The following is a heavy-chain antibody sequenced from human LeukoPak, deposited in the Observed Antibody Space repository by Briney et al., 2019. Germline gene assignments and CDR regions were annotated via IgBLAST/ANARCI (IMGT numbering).Heavy chain of an antibody. J-gene: IGHJ5*02. D-gene: IGHD2-2*01. CDR3: ARLLAYCSSTSCLLPNWFDP. CDR1: GYSISSGYY. CDR2: IYHSGST. V-gene: IGHV4-38-2*02. Sequence: KPSETLSLTCTVSGYSISSGYYWGWIRQPPGKGLEWIGSIYHSGSTYYNPSLKSRVTISVDTSKNQFSLKLSSVTAADTAVYYCARLLAYCSSTSCLLPNWFDPWGQGTLVTVSS.